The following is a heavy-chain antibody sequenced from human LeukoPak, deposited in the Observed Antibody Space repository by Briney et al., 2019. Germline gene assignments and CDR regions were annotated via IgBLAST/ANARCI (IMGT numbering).Heavy chain of an antibody. V-gene: IGHV7-4-1*02. J-gene: IGHJ3*02. CDR3: ARTHGPQWAFDI. Sequence: ASVKVSCKASGYTFTSSAMNWVRQAPGQGLEWMGWINTNTANLTYAQRFTGRFVLSLDTSVSTAYLQLSSLKAGATAVYYCARTHGPQWAFDIWGQGTAVTVSS. CDR1: GYTFTSSA. D-gene: IGHD6-19*01. CDR2: INTNTANL.